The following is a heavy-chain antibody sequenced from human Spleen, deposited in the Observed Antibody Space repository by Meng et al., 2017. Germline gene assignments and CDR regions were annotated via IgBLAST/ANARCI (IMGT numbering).Heavy chain of an antibody. CDR2: MNPNSGNT. CDR3: ARGIYDSSGYYYVGGYYFDY. D-gene: IGHD3-22*01. Sequence: ASVKVSCKASGYTFTSYDINWVRQATGQGLEWMGWMNPNSGNTGYAQKFQGRVTITRNTSISTAYMELSSLRSEDTAVYYCARGIYDSSGYYYVGGYYFDYWGQGTLVTVSS. V-gene: IGHV1-8*03. CDR1: GYTFTSYD. J-gene: IGHJ4*02.